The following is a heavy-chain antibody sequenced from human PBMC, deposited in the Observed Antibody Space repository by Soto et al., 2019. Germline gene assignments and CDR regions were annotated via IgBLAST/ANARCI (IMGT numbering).Heavy chain of an antibody. J-gene: IGHJ6*02. Sequence: RASVKVSCKASGYTFTSYGISWVRQAPGQGLEWMGWISAYNGNTNYAQKLQGRVTMTTDTSTSTAYMELRSLRSDDTAVYYCARGRDSYRYYYYYGMDVWGQGTTVTVSS. CDR1: GYTFTSYG. V-gene: IGHV1-18*04. CDR3: ARGRDSYRYYYYYGMDV. CDR2: ISAYNGNT.